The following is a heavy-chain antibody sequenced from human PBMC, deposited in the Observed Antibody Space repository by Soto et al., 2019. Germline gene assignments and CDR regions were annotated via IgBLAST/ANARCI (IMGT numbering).Heavy chain of an antibody. Sequence: SETLSLTCTVSGGSISSYYWSWIRQPPGKGLEWIGYIYYSGSTNYNPSLKSRVTISIDTSEYQFSLKLNSVTAADTAVYYCAKSRVFIGAIVTLLDSWGQGTLVTVSS. CDR3: AKSRVFIGAIVTLLDS. CDR1: GGSISSYY. CDR2: IYYSGST. D-gene: IGHD3-16*02. J-gene: IGHJ4*02. V-gene: IGHV4-59*01.